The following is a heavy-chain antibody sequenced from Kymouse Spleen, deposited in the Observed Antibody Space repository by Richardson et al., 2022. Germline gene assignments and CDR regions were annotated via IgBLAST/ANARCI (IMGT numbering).Heavy chain of an antibody. CDR1: GGSISSSSYY. CDR3: ARGYSGYVWFDP. D-gene: IGHD5-12*01. V-gene: IGHV4-39*01. Sequence: QLQLQESGPGLVKPSETLSLTCTVSGGSISSSSYYWGWIRQPPGKGLEWIGSIYYSGSTYYNPSLKSRVTISVDTSKNQFSLKLSSVTAADTAVYYCARGYSGYVWFDPWGQGTLVTVSS. J-gene: IGHJ5*02. CDR2: IYYSGST.